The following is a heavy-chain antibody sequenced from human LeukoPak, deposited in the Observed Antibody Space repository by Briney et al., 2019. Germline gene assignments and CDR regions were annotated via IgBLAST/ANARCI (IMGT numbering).Heavy chain of an antibody. D-gene: IGHD6-25*01. CDR3: ARRRYSGGSGVEFDP. Sequence: GASLKTSCKGSGYSFTSYWIGWVRPLPGKGLEWMGIIYPGDSDTRYSPSFQGHVTISADKSISTAYLQWSSLKASDTAMYYCARRRYSGGSGVEFDPWGQGTLVTVSS. J-gene: IGHJ5*02. CDR2: IYPGDSDT. CDR1: GYSFTSYW. V-gene: IGHV5-51*01.